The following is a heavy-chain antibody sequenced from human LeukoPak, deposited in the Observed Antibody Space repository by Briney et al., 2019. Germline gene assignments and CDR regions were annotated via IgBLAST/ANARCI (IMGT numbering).Heavy chain of an antibody. CDR3: ARRHFGSALRDY. V-gene: IGHV4-39*01. CDR2: IYYSGST. Sequence: PSETLSLTCTVSGGSISSGSYHWGWIRQPPGKGLEWIGNIYYSGSTSYNPSLKSRVTISVDTSKNQFSLKLSSVTAADTAVYYCARRHFGSALRDYWGQGTLVTVSS. CDR1: GGSISSGSYH. D-gene: IGHD3-10*01. J-gene: IGHJ4*02.